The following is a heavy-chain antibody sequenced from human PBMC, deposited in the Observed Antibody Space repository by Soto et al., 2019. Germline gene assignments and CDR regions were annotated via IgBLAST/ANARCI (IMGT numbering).Heavy chain of an antibody. CDR3: ARDQGIAVAGRDAFDI. CDR2: MSGNGNYI. D-gene: IGHD6-19*01. Sequence: EVQLVESGGGLVKPGGSLRLSCAASGFTFSSYSMNWVRQAPGKGLEWVSFMSGNGNYIHYADSVKGRFTISRDNARNSLYLQMNSLRAEDTAVYYCARDQGIAVAGRDAFDIWGQGTMVIVSS. V-gene: IGHV3-21*01. CDR1: GFTFSSYS. J-gene: IGHJ3*02.